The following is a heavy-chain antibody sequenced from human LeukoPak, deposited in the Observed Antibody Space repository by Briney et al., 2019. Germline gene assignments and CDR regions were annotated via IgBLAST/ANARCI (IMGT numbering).Heavy chain of an antibody. V-gene: IGHV1-8*01. CDR3: ARGSVTMVRGVIKNWFDP. D-gene: IGHD3-10*01. Sequence: ASVKVSCKASGYTFTSYDINWVRQATGQGLEWMGWMNPNSGNTGYAQKFQGRVTMTRNTSISTAYMELSSLRSEDTAAYYCARGSVTMVRGVIKNWFDPWGQGTLVTVSS. CDR1: GYTFTSYD. J-gene: IGHJ5*02. CDR2: MNPNSGNT.